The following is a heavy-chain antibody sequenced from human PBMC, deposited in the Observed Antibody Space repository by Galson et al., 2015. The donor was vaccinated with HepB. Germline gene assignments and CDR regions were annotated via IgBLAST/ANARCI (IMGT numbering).Heavy chain of an antibody. D-gene: IGHD3-10*01. CDR3: ARGTQRITMVRGGSYYYGMDV. CDR2: IGTAGDP. V-gene: IGHV3-13*05. CDR1: GFTFSSYD. Sequence: SLRLSCAASGFTFSSYDMHWVRQATGKGLEWVSAIGTAGDPYYPGSVKGRFTISRESAKNSLYLQMNSLRAGDTAVYYCARGTQRITMVRGGSYYYGMDVWGQGTTVTVSS. J-gene: IGHJ6*02.